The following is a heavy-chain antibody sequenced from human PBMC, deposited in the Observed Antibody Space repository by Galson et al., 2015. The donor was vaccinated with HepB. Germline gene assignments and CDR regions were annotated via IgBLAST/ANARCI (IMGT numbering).Heavy chain of an antibody. Sequence: SLRLSCAASGFPFSAYSMNWVRLAPGKGLEWVAYISGSSSPIYYADSVKGRFTISRDNADNSLYLQMNSLRNEDTAVYYCAREGEFSTWHFDLWGRGSLVTVSS. V-gene: IGHV3-48*02. CDR2: ISGSSSPI. D-gene: IGHD3-16*02. CDR3: AREGEFSTWHFDL. J-gene: IGHJ2*01. CDR1: GFPFSAYS.